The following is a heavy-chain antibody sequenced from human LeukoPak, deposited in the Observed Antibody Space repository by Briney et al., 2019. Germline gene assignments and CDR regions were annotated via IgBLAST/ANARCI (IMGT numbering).Heavy chain of an antibody. D-gene: IGHD5-24*01. Sequence: SETLSLTCTVSGGSTTSFFWSWIRQPPGKGLEWIGYSHYSGSSNYSPSLKSRVTISLDTSKNQFSLKLSSVTAADTAVYYCARGRWLQAKVLADYWGQGTLVTVSS. J-gene: IGHJ4*02. CDR1: GGSTTSFF. CDR2: SHYSGSS. CDR3: ARGRWLQAKVLADY. V-gene: IGHV4-59*12.